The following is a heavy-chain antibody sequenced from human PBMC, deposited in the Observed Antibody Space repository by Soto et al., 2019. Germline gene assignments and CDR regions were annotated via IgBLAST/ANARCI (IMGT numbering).Heavy chain of an antibody. V-gene: IGHV1-8*01. D-gene: IGHD6-13*01. J-gene: IGHJ6*02. CDR1: GYTFTSYD. CDR2: MNPNSGNT. CDR3: ARGSRGIAAAGTRDYYYYYGMDV. Sequence: GXSVKVSCKASGYTFTSYDINWVRQATGQGLEWVGWMNPNSGNTGYAQKFQGRVTMTRNTSISTAYMELSSLRSEDTAVYYCARGSRGIAAAGTRDYYYYYGMDVWGQGTTVTVSS.